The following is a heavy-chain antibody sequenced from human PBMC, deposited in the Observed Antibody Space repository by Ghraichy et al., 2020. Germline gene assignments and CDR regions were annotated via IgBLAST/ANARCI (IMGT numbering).Heavy chain of an antibody. V-gene: IGHV1-18*01. D-gene: IGHD6-13*01. CDR2: ISAYNGNT. CDR3: ARLTRVSRGSLWLAADTYYFDY. CDR1: GYTFTSYG. J-gene: IGHJ4*02. Sequence: ASVKVSCKASGYTFTSYGISWVRQAPGQGLEWMGWISAYNGNTNYAQKLQGRVTMTTDTSTSTAYMELRSLRSDDTAVYYCARLTRVSRGSLWLAADTYYFDYWGQGTLVTVSS.